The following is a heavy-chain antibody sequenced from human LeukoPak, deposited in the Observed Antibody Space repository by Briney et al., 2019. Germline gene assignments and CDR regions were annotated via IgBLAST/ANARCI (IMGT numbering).Heavy chain of an antibody. CDR3: ARDSRGYYDSSGYFDY. V-gene: IGHV4-61*01. Sequence: SETLSLTCTVYGDSVSSDSYYWSWIRQPPGKGLEWIGYIYYSGSTKYNPSLKSRVTISVDTSKNQFSLKLSSVTAADTAVYYCARDSRGYYDSSGYFDYWGQGTLVTVSS. D-gene: IGHD3-22*01. CDR2: IYYSGST. CDR1: GDSVSSDSYY. J-gene: IGHJ4*02.